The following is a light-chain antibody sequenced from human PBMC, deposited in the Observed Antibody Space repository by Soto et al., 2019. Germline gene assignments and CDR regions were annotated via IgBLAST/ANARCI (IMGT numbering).Light chain of an antibody. CDR1: QDISNY. Sequence: DSQMSQSPSSMSASVGDRVTITCRASQDISNYLAWIQQKPGKAPKSLIYAASSLRSGVPSRFSGSGSGTDFTLSISNLQPEDFGTYYCQQYNTYPLTFGGGTRVEIK. J-gene: IGKJ4*01. V-gene: IGKV1-16*01. CDR2: AAS. CDR3: QQYNTYPLT.